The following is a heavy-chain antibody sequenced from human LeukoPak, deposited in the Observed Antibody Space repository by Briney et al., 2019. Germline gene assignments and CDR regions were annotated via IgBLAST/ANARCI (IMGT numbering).Heavy chain of an antibody. Sequence: GGSLRLSCAASEFSVGSNYMTWVRRAPGKGLDWVSLLYRDGTTYYAESVKGRFTISRDSSKSTLYLQMNSLTVEDTALYYCARVGYYGDYALALDHWGQGTLVSVSS. D-gene: IGHD4-17*01. CDR3: ARVGYYGDYALALDH. CDR1: EFSVGSNY. J-gene: IGHJ4*02. CDR2: LYRDGTT. V-gene: IGHV3-53*01.